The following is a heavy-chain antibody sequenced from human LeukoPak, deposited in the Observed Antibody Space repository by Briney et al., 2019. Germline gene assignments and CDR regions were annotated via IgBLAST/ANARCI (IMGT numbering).Heavy chain of an antibody. V-gene: IGHV3-21*01. Sequence: GGSLRLSCAASGFTFNRYNMNWVRRAPGKGLEWVSSISTSSSYIYYADSVRGRFTISRDNAKNSLYLQMNSLRAEDTAVYYCARFYANEWELPHWGQGTLVTVSS. J-gene: IGHJ4*02. D-gene: IGHD1-26*01. CDR3: ARFYANEWELPH. CDR1: GFTFNRYN. CDR2: ISTSSSYI.